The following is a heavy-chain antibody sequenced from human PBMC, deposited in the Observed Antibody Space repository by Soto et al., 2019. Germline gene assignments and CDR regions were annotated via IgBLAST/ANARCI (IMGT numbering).Heavy chain of an antibody. D-gene: IGHD3-16*01. CDR2: ISSSSSTI. J-gene: IGHJ4*02. Sequence: GGSLRLSCAASGFTFSSYSMNWVRQAPGKGLEWVSYISSSSSTIYYADSVKGRFTISRDNAKNSLYLQMNSLRAEDTAVYYCASTSAASIWGSQLPLPFRYWGQGTLVTVSS. V-gene: IGHV3-48*01. CDR1: GFTFSSYS. CDR3: ASTSAASIWGSQLPLPFRY.